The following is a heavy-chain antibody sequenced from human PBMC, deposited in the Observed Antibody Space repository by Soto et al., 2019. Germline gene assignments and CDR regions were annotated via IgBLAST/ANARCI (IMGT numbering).Heavy chain of an antibody. CDR2: ITPLFGTT. D-gene: IGHD4-17*01. CDR3: GRGPDYGDHGGSLDP. Sequence: QVQLVQSGAEVEKPGSSVKVSCKPSGGTFSSYTVSWVRQAPGQGLEWMGGITPLFGTTTYAQKFQGRLTITADIPTSKAYMEASCLRSDDTALYYCGRGPDYGDHGGSLDPWRQGNLVTVSS. J-gene: IGHJ5*02. CDR1: GGTFSSYT. V-gene: IGHV1-69*06.